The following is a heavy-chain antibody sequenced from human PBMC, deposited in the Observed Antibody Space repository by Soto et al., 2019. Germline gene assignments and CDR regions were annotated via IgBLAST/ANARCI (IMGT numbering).Heavy chain of an antibody. Sequence: SETLSLTCTVSGGSISSGGYYWSWIRQHPGKGLEWIGYIYYSGSTYYNPPLKSRVTIPVDTSKNQFSLKLSSVTAADTAVYYCARDIQGIAAAGTAYYYYGMDVWGQGTTVTVSS. J-gene: IGHJ6*02. CDR3: ARDIQGIAAAGTAYYYYGMDV. CDR1: GGSISSGGYY. V-gene: IGHV4-31*03. D-gene: IGHD6-13*01. CDR2: IYYSGST.